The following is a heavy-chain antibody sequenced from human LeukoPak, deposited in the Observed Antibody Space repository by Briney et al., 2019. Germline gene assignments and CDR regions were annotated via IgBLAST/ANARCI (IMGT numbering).Heavy chain of an antibody. Sequence: SETLSLTCTVSGGSISSYYWSWIRQPPGKGLEWIAYIYSTGSAVYNPSLRSRVTISVDTSKNQFSLKLSSVTAADTAVFFCARRPLTHVAFDVWGQGTVVTVSS. J-gene: IGHJ3*01. CDR2: IYSTGSA. D-gene: IGHD2-21*02. CDR3: ARRPLTHVAFDV. V-gene: IGHV4-59*01. CDR1: GGSISSYY.